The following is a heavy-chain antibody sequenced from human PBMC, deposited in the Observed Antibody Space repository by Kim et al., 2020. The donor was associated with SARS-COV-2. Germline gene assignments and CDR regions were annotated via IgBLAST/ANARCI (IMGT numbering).Heavy chain of an antibody. CDR1: GYTFTSYG. CDR3: AIEGRLHSSSWPFDP. J-gene: IGHJ5*02. V-gene: IGHV1-18*01. CDR2: ISAYNGNT. D-gene: IGHD6-13*01. Sequence: ASVKVSCKASGYTFTSYGISWVRQAPGQGLEWMGWISAYNGNTNYAQKLQGRVTMTTDTSTSTAYMELRSLRSDDTAVYYCAIEGRLHSSSWPFDPWGQGTLVTVSS.